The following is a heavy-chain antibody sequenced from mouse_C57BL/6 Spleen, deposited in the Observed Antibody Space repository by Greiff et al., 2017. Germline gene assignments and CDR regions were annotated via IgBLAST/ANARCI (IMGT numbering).Heavy chain of an antibody. CDR1: GFTFSDYG. J-gene: IGHJ2*01. D-gene: IGHD5-5*01. V-gene: IGHV5-17*01. CDR3: ARHGLPRYFDY. Sequence: VQLQQSGGGLVKPGGSLKLSCAASGFTFSDYGMHWVRQAPEKGLEWVAYISSGSSTIYYADTVKGRFTISRDNAKNTLFLQMTSLRSEDTAMYYCARHGLPRYFDYWGQGTTLTVSS. CDR2: ISSGSSTI.